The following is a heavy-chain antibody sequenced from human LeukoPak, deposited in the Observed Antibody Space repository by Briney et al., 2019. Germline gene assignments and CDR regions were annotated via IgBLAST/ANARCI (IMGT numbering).Heavy chain of an antibody. J-gene: IGHJ4*02. CDR1: GGSISSSSYY. D-gene: IGHD3-22*01. V-gene: IGHV4-39*07. CDR3: ARFDGYLYYFDY. CDR2: IYYSGST. Sequence: SETLSLTCTVSGGSISSSSYYWGWIRQPPGKGLEWIGSIYYSGSTYYNPSLKSRVTISVDTSKNQFSLKLSSVTAADTAVYYCARFDGYLYYFDYWGQGTLVTVSS.